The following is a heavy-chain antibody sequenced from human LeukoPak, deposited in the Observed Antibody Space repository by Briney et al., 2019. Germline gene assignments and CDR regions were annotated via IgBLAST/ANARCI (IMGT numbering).Heavy chain of an antibody. CDR2: ISSSSSTI. J-gene: IGHJ5*02. Sequence: GGSLRLSCAASGFTFNSCSMNWVRQAPGKGLEWVSYISSSSSTIYSADSVKGRFTISRDNSKNTLYLQMNSLRAEDTAVYYCAKTLYSSIAARPFDPWGQGTLVTVSS. D-gene: IGHD6-6*01. CDR3: AKTLYSSIAARPFDP. CDR1: GFTFNSCS. V-gene: IGHV3-48*01.